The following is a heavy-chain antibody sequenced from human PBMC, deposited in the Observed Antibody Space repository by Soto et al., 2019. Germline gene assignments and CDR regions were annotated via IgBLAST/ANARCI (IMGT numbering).Heavy chain of an antibody. CDR1: GYTFTSYG. J-gene: IGHJ4*02. D-gene: IGHD1-20*01. CDR2: ISAYNGNT. V-gene: IGHV1-18*01. Sequence: QVQLVQSGAEVKKPGASVKVSCKASGYTFTSYGISWVRQAPGQGLEWTGWISAYNGNTNYAQKLQGRVTMTTDTSTSTAYMELRSLRSDDTAVYYCARDEAAYITGTHPFDYWGQGTLVTVSS. CDR3: ARDEAAYITGTHPFDY.